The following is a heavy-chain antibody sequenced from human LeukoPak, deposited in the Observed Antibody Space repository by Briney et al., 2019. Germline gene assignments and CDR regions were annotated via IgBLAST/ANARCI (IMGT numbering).Heavy chain of an antibody. V-gene: IGHV3-30*04. CDR2: VSEDGMNK. Sequence: GGSLRLSCEASGFTFSSSAMLWVRQAPGKGLEWVTLVSEDGMNKYYADFVKGRFTISRDSSKSTLYLQMNSLRPEDTAVYYCAKEGCSTTSCYVDHWGQGALVTVSS. J-gene: IGHJ4*02. CDR3: AKEGCSTTSCYVDH. D-gene: IGHD2-2*01. CDR1: GFTFSSSA.